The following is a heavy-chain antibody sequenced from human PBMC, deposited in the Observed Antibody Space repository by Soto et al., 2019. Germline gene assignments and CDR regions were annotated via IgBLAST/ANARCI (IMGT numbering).Heavy chain of an antibody. Sequence: QVQLVESGGGVVQPGRSLRLSCAASGFTFSSYAMHWVRQAPGKGLEWVAVISYDGSNKYYADSVKGRFTISRDNSKNTRDLQMNSLRAEDTAVYYCARDVGDYGDYRTGSFDYWGQGTLVTVSS. CDR1: GFTFSSYA. CDR3: ARDVGDYGDYRTGSFDY. CDR2: ISYDGSNK. J-gene: IGHJ4*02. D-gene: IGHD4-17*01. V-gene: IGHV3-30-3*01.